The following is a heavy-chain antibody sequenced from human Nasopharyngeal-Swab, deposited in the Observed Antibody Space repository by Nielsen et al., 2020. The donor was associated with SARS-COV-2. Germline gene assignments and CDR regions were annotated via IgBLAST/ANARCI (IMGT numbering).Heavy chain of an antibody. CDR1: GFTFSNYS. CDR2: ISSSTSYI. Sequence: GESLKISCAASGFTFSNYSMNWVRQAPGKGLEWVSSISSSTSYIYYADSVKGRFTISRDNAKNSLYLQMNSLRAEDTAVYYCARDGFGESPYYYYYGMDVCGHGTTVTVSS. V-gene: IGHV3-21*01. J-gene: IGHJ6*02. D-gene: IGHD3-10*01. CDR3: ARDGFGESPYYYYYGMDV.